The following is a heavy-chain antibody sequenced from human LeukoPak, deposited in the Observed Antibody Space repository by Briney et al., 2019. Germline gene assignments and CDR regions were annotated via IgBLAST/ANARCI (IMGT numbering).Heavy chain of an antibody. CDR2: MNQSGST. Sequence: SETLSLTCAVYGGSFSGYYWSWIRQPPGKGLEWIGEMNQSGSTNSNPSLKSRVTISVDTSKNQFSLKLSSVTSADTAVYYCARDRNPSFDIWGQGTMVTVSS. CDR1: GGSFSGYY. V-gene: IGHV4-34*01. J-gene: IGHJ3*02. CDR3: ARDRNPSFDI.